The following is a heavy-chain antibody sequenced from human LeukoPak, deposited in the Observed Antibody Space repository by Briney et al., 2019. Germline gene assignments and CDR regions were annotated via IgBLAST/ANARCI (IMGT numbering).Heavy chain of an antibody. CDR3: ARVVEYYYDSSGYYYDDFDY. Sequence: GGSLRLSCAASGFIFDDYGMSWVRQAPGKGLEWVSGINWNGGSTGYADSVKGRFTISRDNAKNTLYLQMNSLRAEDTAVYYCARVVEYYYDSSGYYYDDFDYWGQGTLVTVSS. CDR1: GFIFDDYG. V-gene: IGHV3-20*04. D-gene: IGHD3-22*01. CDR2: INWNGGST. J-gene: IGHJ4*02.